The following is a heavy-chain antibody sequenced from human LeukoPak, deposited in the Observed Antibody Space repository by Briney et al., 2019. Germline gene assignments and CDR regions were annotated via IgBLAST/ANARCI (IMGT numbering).Heavy chain of an antibody. D-gene: IGHD1-26*01. Sequence: GGSLRLSCAASGFTVSSNYMCWVRQAPGKGLEWVSVIYSGGSTYYADSVKGRFTISRDNSKNTLYLQTNSLRAEDTSVYYCARDHSGSSPDAFDIWGQGTMVTVSS. CDR1: GFTVSSNY. CDR2: IYSGGST. CDR3: ARDHSGSSPDAFDI. V-gene: IGHV3-66*02. J-gene: IGHJ3*02.